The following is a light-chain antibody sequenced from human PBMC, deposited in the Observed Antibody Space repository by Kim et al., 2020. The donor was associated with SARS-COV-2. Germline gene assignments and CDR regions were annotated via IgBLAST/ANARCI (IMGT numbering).Light chain of an antibody. CDR3: QQVVT. V-gene: IGKV1-33*01. J-gene: IGKJ1*01. CDR2: DAS. CDR1: QDISNY. Sequence: DIQMTQSPSSLSASVGDRVTITCQASQDISNYLNWYQQKPGKAPKLLIYDASNLETGVPSRFSGSGSGTDFTFTISSLQPEDIATYYCQQVVTFGQGTKVDIK.